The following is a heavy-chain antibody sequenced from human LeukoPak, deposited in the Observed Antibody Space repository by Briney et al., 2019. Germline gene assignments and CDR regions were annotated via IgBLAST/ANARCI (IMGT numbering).Heavy chain of an antibody. CDR3: ARHGSKSGSYSLRYYFDY. V-gene: IGHV4-59*08. CDR1: GDSINNFA. Sequence: SETLSLTCTVSGDSINNFAWSWIRQSPGKGLEWIGCIFKDGNTNYNPSLKSRVTISVDTSKNQFSLKLSSVTAADTAVYYCARHGSKSGSYSLRYYFDYWGQGTLVTVSS. D-gene: IGHD1-26*01. CDR2: IFKDGNT. J-gene: IGHJ4*02.